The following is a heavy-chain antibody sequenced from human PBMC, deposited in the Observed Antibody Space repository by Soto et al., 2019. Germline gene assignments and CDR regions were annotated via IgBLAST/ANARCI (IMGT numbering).Heavy chain of an antibody. CDR3: AKGLLVGTSKAKNFDY. CDR1: GFTFSSYD. J-gene: IGHJ4*02. Sequence: EVQLLESGGGLVQPGGSLRLACAASGFTFSSYDMSWVRQAPGKGLEWVSSISGSGETIYYADSVKGRFSISRDNSKNTLFLQMNNLRTEDTALYYCAKGLLVGTSKAKNFDYWGQGTLVIVSS. V-gene: IGHV3-23*01. CDR2: ISGSGETI. D-gene: IGHD1-26*01.